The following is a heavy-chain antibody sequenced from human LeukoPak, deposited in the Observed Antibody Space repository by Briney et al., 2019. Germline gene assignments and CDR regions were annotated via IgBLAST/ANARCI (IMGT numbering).Heavy chain of an antibody. D-gene: IGHD3-10*01. Sequence: GGSLRLPCAASGFTFSSYWMHWVRQARGKGLVGVSRINRDGSSTSYADSVKGRFTISRDNAKNTLYLQMNSLRAEDTAVYYCARDLRVRGVSNYFDYWGQGTLVTVSS. CDR3: ARDLRVRGVSNYFDY. J-gene: IGHJ4*02. CDR1: GFTFSSYW. CDR2: INRDGSST. V-gene: IGHV3-74*01.